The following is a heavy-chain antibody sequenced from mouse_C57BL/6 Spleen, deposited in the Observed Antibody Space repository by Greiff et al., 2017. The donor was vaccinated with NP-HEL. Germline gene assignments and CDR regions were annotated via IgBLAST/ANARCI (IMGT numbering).Heavy chain of an antibody. D-gene: IGHD1-1*01. V-gene: IGHV1-18*01. CDR1: GYTFTDYN. CDR2: INPYNGGT. J-gene: IGHJ4*01. Sequence: VQLQHSGPELVKPGASVKIPCKASGYTFTDYNMDWVKQSHGKSLEWIGDINPYNGGTIYNQKFKGKATLTVDKSSSTAYMEVRSLTSEDTAVYYCARIPYYCGSSPYAMDYWGQGTSVTVSS. CDR3: ARIPYYCGSSPYAMDY.